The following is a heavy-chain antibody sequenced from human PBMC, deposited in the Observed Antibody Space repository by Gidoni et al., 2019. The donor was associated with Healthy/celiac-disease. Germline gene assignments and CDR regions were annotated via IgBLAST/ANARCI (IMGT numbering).Heavy chain of an antibody. J-gene: IGHJ3*02. V-gene: IGHV3-21*01. D-gene: IGHD6-13*01. CDR1: CSPFTSAS. CDR3: ARDLGAAAGTSGDAFDI. CDR2: ISISSSYR. Sequence: EVQLVKSEGGLLKPGGSLRHSCAASCSPFTSASMNWVRQAPGTGLEWVSSISISSSYRDYADSVKGRFTISRDNAKNSLYLQMNSLRAEDTAVYYCARDLGAAAGTSGDAFDIWGQGTMVTVSS.